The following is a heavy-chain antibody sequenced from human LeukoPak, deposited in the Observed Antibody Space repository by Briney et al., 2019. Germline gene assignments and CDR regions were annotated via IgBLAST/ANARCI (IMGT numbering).Heavy chain of an antibody. Sequence: GGSLRLSCAASGFTFSSYAMSWVRQAPGKGLEGVSAISGSGGSTYYADSVKGRFTISRDNSKNTLYLQMNSLRAEDTAVYYCFASGYCSGGSCYYVHFDYWGQGTLVTVSS. V-gene: IGHV3-23*01. D-gene: IGHD2-15*01. J-gene: IGHJ4*02. CDR2: ISGSGGST. CDR1: GFTFSSYA. CDR3: FASGYCSGGSCYYVHFDY.